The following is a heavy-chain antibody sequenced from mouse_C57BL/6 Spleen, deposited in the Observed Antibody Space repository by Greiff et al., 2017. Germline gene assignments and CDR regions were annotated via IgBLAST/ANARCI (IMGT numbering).Heavy chain of an antibody. J-gene: IGHJ3*01. CDR1: GYTFTSYW. V-gene: IGHV1-50*01. CDR3: ARYYGSTFAY. D-gene: IGHD1-1*01. CDR2: IDPSDSYT. Sequence: VQLQQPGAELVKPGASVKLSCKASGYTFTSYWMQWVKQRPGQGLEWIGEIDPSDSYTNYNQKFKGKATLTVDTSSSTAYMQLSSLTSEDSAVYYCARYYGSTFAYWGQGTLVTVSA.